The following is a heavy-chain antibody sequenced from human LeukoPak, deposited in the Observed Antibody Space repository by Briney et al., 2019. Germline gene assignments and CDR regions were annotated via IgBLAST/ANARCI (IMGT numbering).Heavy chain of an antibody. CDR1: GYSVSTGYY. J-gene: IGHJ5*02. Sequence: VKPSETLSLTCTVSGYSVSTGYYWGWIRQPPGKGLEWIGTVYHSGSTYYNPSLKSRVTISVDRSKNQFSLKLTSVTAADTAVYYCARPISPPRDTSNWFDPWGQGTLVTVSS. CDR2: VYHSGST. CDR3: ARPISPPRDTSNWFDP. D-gene: IGHD5-24*01. V-gene: IGHV4-38-2*02.